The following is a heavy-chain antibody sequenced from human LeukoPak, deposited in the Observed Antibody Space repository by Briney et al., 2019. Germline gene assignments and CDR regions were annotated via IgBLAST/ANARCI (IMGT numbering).Heavy chain of an antibody. CDR3: ARIWYFGDNNWRYFDY. J-gene: IGHJ4*02. D-gene: IGHD1-20*01. Sequence: GGSLRLSCAASGFTFSNVGMSWVRQAPGKGLKSLANMDPDGSETQYVGSVKGRFTASRDNAKNSLYLQMNSLGAEDTAIYYCARIWYFGDNNWRYFDYWGQGTLVTVSS. CDR1: GFTFSNVG. V-gene: IGHV3-7*01. CDR2: MDPDGSET.